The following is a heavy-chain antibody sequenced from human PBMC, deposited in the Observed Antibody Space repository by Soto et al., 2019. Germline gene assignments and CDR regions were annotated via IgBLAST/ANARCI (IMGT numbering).Heavy chain of an antibody. CDR1: GFTFSSYA. D-gene: IGHD3-16*01. Sequence: GGSLRLSCAASGFTFSSYAMSWVRQAPGKGLEWVSTFGSGGNTYYADSVKGRFTISRDNSKNTLSLQMSSLRAEDTAMYFCAKRASTYASPLRYFDYWGQGP. V-gene: IGHV3-23*01. CDR3: AKRASTYASPLRYFDY. J-gene: IGHJ4*02. CDR2: FGSGGNT.